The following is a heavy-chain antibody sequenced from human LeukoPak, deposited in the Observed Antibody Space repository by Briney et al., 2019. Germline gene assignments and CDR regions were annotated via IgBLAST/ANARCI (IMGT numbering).Heavy chain of an antibody. D-gene: IGHD2-2*01. Sequence: PSETLSLTCTVSGGSISSYYWSWIRQPPGKGLEWIGSIYTSGSTNYNPSLKSRVTISVDTSKNQFSLKLSSVTAADTAVYYCATNAVPYYYYYMDVWGKGTTVTVSS. J-gene: IGHJ6*03. V-gene: IGHV4-4*09. CDR2: IYTSGST. CDR1: GGSISSYY. CDR3: ATNAVPYYYYYMDV.